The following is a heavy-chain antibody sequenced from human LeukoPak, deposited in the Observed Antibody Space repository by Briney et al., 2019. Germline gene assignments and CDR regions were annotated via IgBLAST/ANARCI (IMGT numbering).Heavy chain of an antibody. CDR3: SASLTPHYFDN. J-gene: IGHJ4*02. CDR1: GFTFNIAW. D-gene: IGHD2-15*01. Sequence: GGSLRLSCAASGFTFNIAWMTWVRQAPGKGLEWIGRIKSQGDGGTTDFAAPVKGRFTISRDDSKHTLYVQMNSLKTEDTAVYYCSASLTPHYFDNWGQGTLVTVSS. CDR2: IKSQGDGGTT. V-gene: IGHV3-15*01.